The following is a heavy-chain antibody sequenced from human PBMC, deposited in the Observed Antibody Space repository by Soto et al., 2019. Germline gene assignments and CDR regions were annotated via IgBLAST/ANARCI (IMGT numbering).Heavy chain of an antibody. CDR3: AKDDGDYVSWFDP. CDR2: ISYDGSNK. CDR1: GFTFSSYG. V-gene: IGHV3-30*18. J-gene: IGHJ5*02. D-gene: IGHD4-17*01. Sequence: GGSLRLSCAASGFTFSSYGMHWVRQAPGKGLEWVAVISYDGSNKYYADSVKGRFTISRDNSKNTLYLQMNSLRAEDTAVYYCAKDDGDYVSWFDPWGQGTLVTVSS.